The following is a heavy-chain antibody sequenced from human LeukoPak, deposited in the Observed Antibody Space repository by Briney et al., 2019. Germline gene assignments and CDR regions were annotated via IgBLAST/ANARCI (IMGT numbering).Heavy chain of an antibody. V-gene: IGHV5-51*01. CDR2: IYPSDSDT. Sequence: GESLKISCKGSGYSFSSEWIGWVRQMPGKGLEWMGVIYPSDSDTRYSPSLQGQVTTSADRSISTAYLQWSSLKASDTAMYYRARQRPYSSGAGSYRAFDIWGPGTMVTVSS. CDR1: GYSFSSEW. J-gene: IGHJ3*02. D-gene: IGHD3-10*01. CDR3: ARQRPYSSGAGSYRAFDI.